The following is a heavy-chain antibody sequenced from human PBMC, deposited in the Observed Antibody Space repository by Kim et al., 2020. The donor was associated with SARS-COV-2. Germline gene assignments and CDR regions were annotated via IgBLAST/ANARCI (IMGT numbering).Heavy chain of an antibody. J-gene: IGHJ6*03. CDR2: INAGNGNT. CDR1: GYTFTSYA. Sequence: ASVKVSCKASGYTFTSYAMHWVRQAPGQRLEWMGWINAGNGNTKYSQKFQGRVTITRDTSASTAYMELSSLRSEDTAVYYCARDHPFWSGYYTGDYYYYMDVWGKGTTVTVSS. D-gene: IGHD3-3*01. V-gene: IGHV1-3*01. CDR3: ARDHPFWSGYYTGDYYYYMDV.